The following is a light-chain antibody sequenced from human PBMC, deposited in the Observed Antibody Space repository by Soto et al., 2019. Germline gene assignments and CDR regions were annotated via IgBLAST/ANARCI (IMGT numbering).Light chain of an antibody. V-gene: IGKV1-27*01. CDR1: QGISNH. CDR2: VAS. J-gene: IGKJ1*01. Sequence: DIQMTQSPSSLSASVGDRVTITCRASQGISNHLAWYQQQPGKVPKLLIYVASTLQSGVPSRFSGSGSGTDFPLTISSLQPEDVATYYCHKYNSAPWTFGQGTKVEIK. CDR3: HKYNSAPWT.